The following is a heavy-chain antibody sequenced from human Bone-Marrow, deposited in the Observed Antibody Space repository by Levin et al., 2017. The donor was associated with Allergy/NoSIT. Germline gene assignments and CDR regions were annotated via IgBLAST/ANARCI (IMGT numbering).Heavy chain of an antibody. J-gene: IGHJ6*02. CDR3: ARENCSGGSCYRIVRRSPDYYYGMDV. Sequence: GGSLRLSCKASGYTFTSYGISWVRQAPGQGLEWMGWISAYNGNTNYAQKLQGRVTMTTDTSTSTAYMELRSLRSDDTAVYYCARENCSGGSCYRIVRRSPDYYYGMDVWGQGTTVTVSS. V-gene: IGHV1-18*01. CDR2: ISAYNGNT. CDR1: GYTFTSYG. D-gene: IGHD2-15*01.